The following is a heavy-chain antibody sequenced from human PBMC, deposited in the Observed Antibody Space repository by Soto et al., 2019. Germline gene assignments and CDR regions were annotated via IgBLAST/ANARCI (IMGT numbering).Heavy chain of an antibody. J-gene: IGHJ6*02. Sequence: SVKVSCKASGYTFTSYGISWVRQAPGQGLEWMGWISAYNGNTNYAQKLQGRVTMTTDTSTSTAYMELRSLRSDDTAVYYCARSRGGRSTSRGDYCGMDVWGQGTTVTVSS. CDR2: ISAYNGNT. CDR3: ARSRGGRSTSRGDYCGMDV. CDR1: GYTFTSYG. V-gene: IGHV1-18*01.